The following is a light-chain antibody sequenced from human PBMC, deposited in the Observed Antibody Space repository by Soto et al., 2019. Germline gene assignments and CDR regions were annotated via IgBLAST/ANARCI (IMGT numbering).Light chain of an antibody. V-gene: IGKV1-9*01. Sequence: DVQLTQSPSFLSASVGDRVTFTCRASQDINSYLAWYQQKPGKAPKLLIYGASRLQNGVPSRFSGSGSGTEFTLTVSSLPPEDFATYYCQQLNSYPTFGGGTKVEIK. J-gene: IGKJ4*01. CDR2: GAS. CDR1: QDINSY. CDR3: QQLNSYPT.